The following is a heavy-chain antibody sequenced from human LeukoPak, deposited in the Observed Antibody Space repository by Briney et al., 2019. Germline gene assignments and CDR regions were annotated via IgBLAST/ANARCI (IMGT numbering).Heavy chain of an antibody. CDR1: GGSFSGYY. V-gene: IGHV4-34*01. CDR3: ARAGYDSSGYYLKLPNSDY. D-gene: IGHD3-22*01. J-gene: IGHJ4*02. Sequence: SETLSLTCAVYGGSFSGYYWSWIRQPPGKGLEWIGEINHSGSTNYNPSLKSRVTISVDTSKNQFSLKLSSVTAADTAVYYCARAGYDSSGYYLKLPNSDYWGQGTLVTVSS. CDR2: INHSGST.